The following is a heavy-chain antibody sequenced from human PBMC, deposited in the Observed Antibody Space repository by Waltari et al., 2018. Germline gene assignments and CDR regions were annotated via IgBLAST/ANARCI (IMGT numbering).Heavy chain of an antibody. V-gene: IGHV1-2*02. CDR3: ATAPDAFQIIN. D-gene: IGHD2-2*01. CDR1: GYTFTGYY. J-gene: IGHJ4*02. Sequence: QGQLVQSGAEVKKPGASVKVSCKTTGYTFTGYYRSWVRQAPGQGLEWMGWINPYSGGTAYAQKFQGRVTLTRDTSISTAYMELNRLISDDSAMYYCATAPDAFQIINWGQGTLVTVSS. CDR2: INPYSGGT.